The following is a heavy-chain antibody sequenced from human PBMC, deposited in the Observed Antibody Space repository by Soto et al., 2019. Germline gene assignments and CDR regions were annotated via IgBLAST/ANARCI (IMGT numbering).Heavy chain of an antibody. Sequence: QVQLQESGPGLVKPSGTLSLTCAVSGGSISSSNWWSWVRQPPGKGLEGIGEIYHSGSTNYTPSLKSRVTISVDTYKNQFSLTLSSVTAAATAVYYCARMTYGDYVFDYWGLGTLVTVSS. CDR3: ARMTYGDYVFDY. CDR2: IYHSGST. V-gene: IGHV4-4*02. J-gene: IGHJ4*02. CDR1: GGSISSSNW. D-gene: IGHD4-17*01.